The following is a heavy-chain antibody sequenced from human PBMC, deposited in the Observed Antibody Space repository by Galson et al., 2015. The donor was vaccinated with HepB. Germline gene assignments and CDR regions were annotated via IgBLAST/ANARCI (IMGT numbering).Heavy chain of an antibody. J-gene: IGHJ4*02. D-gene: IGHD3-22*01. CDR3: ARESIGEYYYDSSGYYGGRPTDQ. V-gene: IGHV1-69*13. CDR2: IIPIFSTA. Sequence: SVKVSCKASGGTFSSYAISWVRQAPGQGLEWMGGIIPIFSTANYAQKFQGRVTITADESTSTAYMELSSLRSEDTAVYYCARESIGEYYYDSSGYYGGRPTDQWGQGTLVTVSS. CDR1: GGTFSSYA.